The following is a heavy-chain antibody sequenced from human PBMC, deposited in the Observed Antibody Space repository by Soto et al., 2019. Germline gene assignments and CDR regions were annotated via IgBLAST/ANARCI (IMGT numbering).Heavy chain of an antibody. CDR1: GFTFSSYG. CDR2: ISYDGSNK. Sequence: QVQLVESGGGVVQPGRSLRLSCAASGFTFSSYGMHWVRQAPGKGPEWVAVISYDGSNKYYADSVKGRFTISRDNSKNTLYLQMNSLRAEDTAVYYCAKDFSGYDYYHYWGQGTLVTVSS. CDR3: AKDFSGYDYYHY. J-gene: IGHJ4*02. D-gene: IGHD5-12*01. V-gene: IGHV3-30*18.